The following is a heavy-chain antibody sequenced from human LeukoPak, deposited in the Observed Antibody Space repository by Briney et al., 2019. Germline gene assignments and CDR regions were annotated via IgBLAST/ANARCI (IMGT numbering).Heavy chain of an antibody. CDR1: GYTFTGYY. CDR2: INPNSGGT. V-gene: IGHV1-2*02. Sequence: GASVKVSCKASGYTFTGYYMHWVRQAPGQGLEWMGWINPNSGGTNYAQKFQGRVTMTRDTSISTAYMELSRLRSDDTAVYYCARDRQVLLWFGEFYYFDYWGQGTLVTVSS. J-gene: IGHJ4*02. D-gene: IGHD3-10*01. CDR3: ARDRQVLLWFGEFYYFDY.